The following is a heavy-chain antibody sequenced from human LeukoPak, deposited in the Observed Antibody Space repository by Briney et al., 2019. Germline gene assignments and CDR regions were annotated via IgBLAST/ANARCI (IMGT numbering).Heavy chain of an antibody. J-gene: IGHJ4*02. CDR3: ARGRRSPDY. CDR2: IHHSGTT. D-gene: IGHD6-13*01. Sequence: PSETLSLTCTVSEYSISSTYSWAWIRQPPGKGLEWIGCIHHSGTTYYNPSLKSRVTILVDTSKNQFSLKLTSVTAADTAVYYCARGRRSPDYWGQGTLVTVSS. V-gene: IGHV4-38-2*02. CDR1: EYSISSTYS.